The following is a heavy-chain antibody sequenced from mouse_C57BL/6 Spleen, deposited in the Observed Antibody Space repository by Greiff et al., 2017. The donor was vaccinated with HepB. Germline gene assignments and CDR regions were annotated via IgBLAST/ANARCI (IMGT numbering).Heavy chain of an antibody. CDR3: TRDGGSSWFAY. D-gene: IGHD1-1*02. CDR2: ISSGGDYI. J-gene: IGHJ3*01. V-gene: IGHV5-9-1*02. Sequence: EVQVVESGEGLVKPGGSLKLSCAASGFTFSSYAMSWVRQTPEKRLEWVAYISSGGDYIYYADTVKGRFTISRDNARNTLYLQMSSLKSEETAMYYCTRDGGSSWFAYWGQGTLVTVSA. CDR1: GFTFSSYA.